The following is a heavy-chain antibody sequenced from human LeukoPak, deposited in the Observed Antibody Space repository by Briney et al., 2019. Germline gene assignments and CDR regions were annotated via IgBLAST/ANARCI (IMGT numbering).Heavy chain of an antibody. CDR2: INPNSGGT. Sequence: ASVKVSCKASGYSFTGHYMHWVRQAPGQGLEWMGWINPNSGGTNYALKFQGRVTMTRDTSISTAYMELTRLSSDDTAVYYCARMSVYYYMDVWGKGTTVTVSS. CDR1: GYSFTGHY. CDR3: ARMSVYYYMDV. V-gene: IGHV1-2*02. J-gene: IGHJ6*03.